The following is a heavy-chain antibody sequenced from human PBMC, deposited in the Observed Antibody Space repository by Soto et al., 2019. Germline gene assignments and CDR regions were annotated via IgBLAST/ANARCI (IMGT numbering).Heavy chain of an antibody. V-gene: IGHV3-23*01. CDR3: AKGVNDYSTYYFNY. CDR1: GFIFKSYG. J-gene: IGHJ4*02. CDR2: ISGSGDHR. Sequence: GGSLRLSCAASGFIFKSYGMNWVRQAPGKGLEWISYISGSGDHRYYAHSVQGRFTISRDNPKKTLSVQMNSLRAEDTAVYFCAKGVNDYSTYYFNYGGQGILVT. D-gene: IGHD4-4*01.